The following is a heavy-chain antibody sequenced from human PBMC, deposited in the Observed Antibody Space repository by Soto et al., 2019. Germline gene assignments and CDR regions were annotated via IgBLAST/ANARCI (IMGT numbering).Heavy chain of an antibody. CDR3: ARNNYGSGSYYSSFDD. D-gene: IGHD3-10*01. J-gene: IGHJ4*02. CDR1: GDSVSSNSAA. Sequence: QVQLQQSGPGLVKPSQTLSLTCVISGDSVSSNSAAWNWIRQSPSRGLERLGRTYYNSIWYTDYALFVKSRLTINPDTSKNQVTLQLNSVTPEDTAVYYCARNNYGSGSYYSSFDDWGQGILVTVSS. CDR2: TYYNSIWYT. V-gene: IGHV6-1*01.